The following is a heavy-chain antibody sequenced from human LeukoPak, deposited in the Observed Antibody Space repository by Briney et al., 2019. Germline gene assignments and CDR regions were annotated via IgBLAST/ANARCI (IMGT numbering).Heavy chain of an antibody. CDR1: GFTFSGYA. V-gene: IGHV3-23*01. D-gene: IGHD6-13*01. CDR2: VGGSDGST. Sequence: GGSLRLSCAASGFTFSGYAMTWVRQAPGKGLEWVSRVGGSDGSTFYADSVKGRFTISRDNSKNTLYLQMNSLRVEDTAVYYCAKVGGGRIAAAGSHYWGQGTPVTVSS. J-gene: IGHJ4*02. CDR3: AKVGGGRIAAAGSHY.